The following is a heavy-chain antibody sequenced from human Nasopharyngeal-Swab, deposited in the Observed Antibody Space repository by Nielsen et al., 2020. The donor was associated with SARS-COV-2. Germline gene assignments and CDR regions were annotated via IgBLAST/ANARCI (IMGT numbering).Heavy chain of an antibody. Sequence: GESLKISCAASGFTVTNNYMTWVRQVPGKGLEWISHIYASGDTHTADAVKGRFTISRDSSENTLYLQMNSLRAEDTAVYYCARDHGGGTIAEALGPFYYYYYMDVWGKGTTVTVSS. CDR1: GFTVTNNY. CDR2: IYASGDT. V-gene: IGHV3-66*03. CDR3: ARDHGGGTIAEALGPFYYYYYMDV. J-gene: IGHJ6*03. D-gene: IGHD6-19*01.